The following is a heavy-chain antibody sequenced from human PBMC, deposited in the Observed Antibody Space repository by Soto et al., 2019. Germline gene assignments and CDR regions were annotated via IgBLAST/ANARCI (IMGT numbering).Heavy chain of an antibody. CDR2: ISAHNGNT. CDR1: GYAFTTYG. CDR3: ARGRYGDY. J-gene: IGHJ4*02. Sequence: QVHLVQSGAEVKKPGASVKVSCQGSGYAFTTYGITWVRQAPGQGLEWMGWISAHNGNTNYAQKRQGRVTATRDTSTSTAYMELRSLRDDDTAVYYCARGRYGDYWGQGALVTVSS. V-gene: IGHV1-18*01. D-gene: IGHD1-1*01.